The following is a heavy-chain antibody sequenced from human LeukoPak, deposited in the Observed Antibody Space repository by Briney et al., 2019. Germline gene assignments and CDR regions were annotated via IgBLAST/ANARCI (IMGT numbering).Heavy chain of an antibody. CDR1: GGSINSGGYY. CDR2: ISYSGNT. V-gene: IGHV4-31*03. D-gene: IGHD1-26*01. CDR3: STVLGATMVAY. Sequence: SETLSLTCTVSGGSINSGGYYWNWLRRHPGKGLEWIGYISYSGNTYDNSSLKSRVIISVDTSKIQFSPRLTSVTAADAAVYYCSTVLGATMVAYWGQGTLVTVSS. J-gene: IGHJ4*02.